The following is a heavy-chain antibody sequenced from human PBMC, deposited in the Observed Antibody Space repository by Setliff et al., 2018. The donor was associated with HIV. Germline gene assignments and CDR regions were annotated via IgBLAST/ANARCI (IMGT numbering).Heavy chain of an antibody. CDR2: ISFDGSTK. CDR3: AKDLSYDSGIDH. V-gene: IGHV3-30*18. Sequence: GGSLRLSCAASGFIFSNHGMHWVRQAPGKGLEWVAVISFDGSTKAYADSVKGRFSISRDNRKNTLYVQMDSLRIEDTAVYYCAKDLSYDSGIDHWGQGTTVTVSS. CDR1: GFIFSNHG. D-gene: IGHD3-22*01. J-gene: IGHJ6*02.